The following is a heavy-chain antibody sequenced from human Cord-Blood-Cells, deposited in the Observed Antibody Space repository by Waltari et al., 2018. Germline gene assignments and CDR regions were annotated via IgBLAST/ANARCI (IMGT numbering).Heavy chain of an antibody. Sequence: QVQLQQWGAGLLKPSETLSLTCAVYGGSFSGYYWSWIRQPPGKGLEWMGEINHSGSTNYNPSLKSRVTISVDTSKNQFSLKLSSVTAADTAVYYCARGEKMTTVTTSYNWFDPWGQGTLVTVSS. CDR1: GGSFSGYY. CDR3: ARGEKMTTVTTSYNWFDP. D-gene: IGHD4-17*01. J-gene: IGHJ5*02. CDR2: INHSGST. V-gene: IGHV4-34*01.